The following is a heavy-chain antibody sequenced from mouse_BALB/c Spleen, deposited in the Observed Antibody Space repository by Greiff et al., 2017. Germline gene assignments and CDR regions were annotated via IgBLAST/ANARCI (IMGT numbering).Heavy chain of an antibody. V-gene: IGHV5-17*02. CDR3: ARSGGYDGDFAY. J-gene: IGHJ3*01. CDR2: ISSGSSTI. D-gene: IGHD2-14*01. CDR1: GFTFSSFG. Sequence: VKVVESGGGLVQPGGSRKLSCAASGFTFSSFGMHWVRQAPEKGLEWVAYISSGSSTIYYADTVKGRFTISRDNPKNTLFLQMTSLRSEDTAMYYCARSGGYDGDFAYWGQGTLVTVSA.